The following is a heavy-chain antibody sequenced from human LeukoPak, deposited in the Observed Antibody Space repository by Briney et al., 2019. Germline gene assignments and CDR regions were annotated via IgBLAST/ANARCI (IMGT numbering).Heavy chain of an antibody. D-gene: IGHD4-11*01. CDR1: GFTFSNAW. CDR3: TTDYSNYRLGIDY. Sequence: GGSLRLSCAASGFTFSNAWMSWVRQAPGKGLEWVGRIKSKTDGGTTDYAAPVKGRFTISRDDSKNTLYLQMNSLKTEDTAVYYCTTDYSNYRLGIDYWGQGTLVTVSS. CDR2: IKSKTDGGTT. J-gene: IGHJ4*02. V-gene: IGHV3-15*01.